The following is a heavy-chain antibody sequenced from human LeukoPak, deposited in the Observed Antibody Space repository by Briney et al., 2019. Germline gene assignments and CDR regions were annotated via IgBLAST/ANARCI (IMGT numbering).Heavy chain of an antibody. Sequence: GGSLRLSCAASGFTFSSYEMNWVRQAPGNGLDWVSYISSGGDTTYYADSVKGRFTISRDNAKNSLYLQMNSLRAEDTAVYYCARDNYDTGGYYFDWGQGTLVTVSS. J-gene: IGHJ4*02. V-gene: IGHV3-48*03. CDR3: ARDNYDTGGYYFD. CDR1: GFTFSSYE. D-gene: IGHD3-22*01. CDR2: ISSGGDTT.